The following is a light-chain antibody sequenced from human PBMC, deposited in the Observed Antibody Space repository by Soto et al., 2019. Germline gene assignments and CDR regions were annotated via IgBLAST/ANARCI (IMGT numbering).Light chain of an antibody. J-gene: IGLJ3*02. CDR2: LDRSGSY. CDR1: SGHSTYS. CDR3: ETWYSNTPKV. V-gene: IGLV4-60*02. Sequence: QPVLTQSSSASASLGSSVKLTCILSSGHSTYSIAWHQQQPGKAPRFLMTLDRSGSYNRGSGVPDRFSGSSSGADRYLTNSNLQFEDEGVYYFETWYSNTPKVFGGGTKLTVL.